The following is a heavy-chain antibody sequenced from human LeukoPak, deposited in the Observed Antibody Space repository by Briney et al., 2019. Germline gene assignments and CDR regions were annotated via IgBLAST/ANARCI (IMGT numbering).Heavy chain of an antibody. Sequence: PSETLSLTCTVSGYSFTTGHYWGWIRQPPGRGLEWIGSIYHGETTYYNPSLKTRLTISLDTSKNQFSLKLSSVTAADTAVYYCASNWSDFDYWGKGILVTVS. CDR2: IYHGETT. D-gene: IGHD1-1*01. V-gene: IGHV4-38-2*02. CDR3: ASNWSDFDY. CDR1: GYSFTTGHY. J-gene: IGHJ4*02.